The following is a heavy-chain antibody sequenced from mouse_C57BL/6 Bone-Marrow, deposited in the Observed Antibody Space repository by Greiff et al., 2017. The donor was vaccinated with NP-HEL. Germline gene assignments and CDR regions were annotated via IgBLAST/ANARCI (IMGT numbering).Heavy chain of an antibody. D-gene: IGHD1-1*01. CDR1: GYSITSGYY. Sequence: VQLQQSGPGLVKPSQSLSLTCSVTGYSITSGYYWNWIRQFPGNKLEWMGYISYDGSNNYNPSLKNRISITRDTSKNQFFLKLNSVTTEDTATYYCARRPLRGYFDVWGTGTTVTVSS. J-gene: IGHJ1*03. CDR2: ISYDGSN. CDR3: ARRPLRGYFDV. V-gene: IGHV3-6*01.